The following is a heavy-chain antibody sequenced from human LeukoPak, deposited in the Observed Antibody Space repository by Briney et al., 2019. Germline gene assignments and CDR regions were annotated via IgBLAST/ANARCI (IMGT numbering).Heavy chain of an antibody. J-gene: IGHJ1*01. CDR3: ARGVDYYDSSGYYQPAEYFQH. CDR2: MNPNSGNT. V-gene: IGHV1-8*02. Sequence: EASVKVSCKASGYTFTSHDINWVRQATGQGLEWMGWMNPNSGNTGYAQKFQGRVTMTRDMSTSTVYMELSSLRSEDTAVYYCARGVDYYDSSGYYQPAEYFQHWGQGTLVTVSS. CDR1: GYTFTSHD. D-gene: IGHD3-22*01.